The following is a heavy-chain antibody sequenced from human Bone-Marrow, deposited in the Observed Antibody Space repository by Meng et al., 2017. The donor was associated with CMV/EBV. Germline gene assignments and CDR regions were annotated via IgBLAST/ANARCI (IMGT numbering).Heavy chain of an antibody. J-gene: IGHJ6*02. V-gene: IGHV4-34*01. CDR3: AGYCSGGSCYSPYYYGMDV. CDR2: INHSGST. CDR1: RGSFSAYY. Sequence: SETLSLTCAVYRGSFSAYYWTWIRQPPGKGLEWIGEINHSGSTNYNPSLKSRVTISVDTSKNQFSLKLSSVTAADTAVYYCAGYCSGGSCYSPYYYGMDVWGQGTTVTVSS. D-gene: IGHD2-15*01.